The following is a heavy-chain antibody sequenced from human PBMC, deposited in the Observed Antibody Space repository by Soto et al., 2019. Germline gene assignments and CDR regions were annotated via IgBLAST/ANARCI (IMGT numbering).Heavy chain of an antibody. V-gene: IGHV1-2*02. CDR1: GYTFTGDY. CDR2: INPNSGGT. D-gene: IGHD6-13*01. Sequence: GASVKVSCKASGYTFTGDYMHWVRQAPGQGLEWMGWINPNSGGTNYAQKFQGRVTMTRDTSISTAYMELSRLRSDDTAVYYCARDRSRYSSSWYDSWGQGTLVTVSS. CDR3: ARDRSRYSSSWYDS. J-gene: IGHJ5*01.